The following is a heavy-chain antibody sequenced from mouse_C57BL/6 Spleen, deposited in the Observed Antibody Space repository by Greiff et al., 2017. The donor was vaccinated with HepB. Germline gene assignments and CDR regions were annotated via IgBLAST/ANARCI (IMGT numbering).Heavy chain of an antibody. D-gene: IGHD2-5*01. V-gene: IGHV2-2*01. CDR2: IWSGGST. CDR3: ARSPYSNYAFDY. J-gene: IGHJ2*01. CDR1: GFSLTSYG. Sequence: QVQLKESGPGLVQPSQSLSITCPVSGFSLTSYGVHWVRQSPGKGLEWLGVIWSGGSTDYNAAFISRLSISKDNSKSQVFYKMNSRQADDTAIYYCARSPYSNYAFDYWGKGTTLTVSS.